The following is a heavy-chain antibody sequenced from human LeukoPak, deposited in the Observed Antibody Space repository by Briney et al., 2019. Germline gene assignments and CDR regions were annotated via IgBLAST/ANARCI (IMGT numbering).Heavy chain of an antibody. J-gene: IGHJ4*02. CDR1: GGSISSGGYS. V-gene: IGHV4-61*08. CDR2: IYYSGST. Sequence: SQTLSLTCAVSGGSISSGGYSWSWIRQPPGKGLEWIGYIYYSGSTNYNPSLKSRVTISVDTSKNQFSLKLSSVTAADTAVYYCARGYVNMLDYWGQGTLVTVSS. D-gene: IGHD5-12*01. CDR3: ARGYVNMLDY.